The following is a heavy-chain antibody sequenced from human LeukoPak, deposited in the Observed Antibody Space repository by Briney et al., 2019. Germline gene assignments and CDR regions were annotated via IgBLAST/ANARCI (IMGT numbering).Heavy chain of an antibody. CDR3: ARFPTGTGVRCFDY. Sequence: PSETLSLTCTVSGGSISSSSYYWGWIRQPPGKGLEWIGSIYYSGSTYYNPSLKSRVTISVDTSKNQFSLKLSSVTAADTAVYYCARFPTGTGVRCFDYWGQGTLVTVSS. V-gene: IGHV4-39*01. CDR2: IYYSGST. CDR1: GGSISSSSYY. D-gene: IGHD1-1*01. J-gene: IGHJ4*02.